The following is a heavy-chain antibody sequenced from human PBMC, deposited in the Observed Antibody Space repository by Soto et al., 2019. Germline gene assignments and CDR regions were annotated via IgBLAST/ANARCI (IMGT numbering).Heavy chain of an antibody. J-gene: IGHJ4*02. D-gene: IGHD6-19*01. CDR2: ISGSGGST. CDR1: GFTFSSYA. CDR3: AKDRGGIAVAGPWYFDY. Sequence: GGSLRLSCAASGFTFSSYAMSWVRQAPGKGLEWVSAISGSGGSTYYADSVKGRFTISRDNSKNTLYLQMNNLRAEDTAVYYCAKDRGGIAVAGPWYFDYWGQGTLVTVSS. V-gene: IGHV3-23*01.